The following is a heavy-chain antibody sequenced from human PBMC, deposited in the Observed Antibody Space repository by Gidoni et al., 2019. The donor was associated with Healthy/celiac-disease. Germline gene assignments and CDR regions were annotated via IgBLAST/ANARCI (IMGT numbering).Heavy chain of an antibody. Sequence: EVQLVESGGGLVQPGRSLRLSCTASGFTFGDYAMSWFRQAPGKGLEWVGFIRSKAYGGTTEYAASVKGRFTISRDDSKSIAYLQMNSLKTEDTAVYYCTRDQSGYGDPYRFDYWGQGTLVTVSS. CDR3: TRDQSGYGDPYRFDY. J-gene: IGHJ4*02. D-gene: IGHD4-17*01. V-gene: IGHV3-49*03. CDR2: IRSKAYGGTT. CDR1: GFTFGDYA.